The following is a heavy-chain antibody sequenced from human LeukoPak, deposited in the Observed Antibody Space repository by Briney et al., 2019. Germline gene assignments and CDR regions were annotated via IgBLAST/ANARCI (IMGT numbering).Heavy chain of an antibody. D-gene: IGHD6-19*01. CDR3: ARDWAVAGTGTFDY. J-gene: IGHJ4*02. CDR1: GFTFSSYA. V-gene: IGHV3-74*01. CDR2: INSDGGST. Sequence: GGSLRLSCAASGFTFSSYAMSWVRQAPGKGLEWVSRINSDGGSTSYADSVKGRFTISGDNAKNTLYLQMNSLRAEDTAVYYCARDWAVAGTGTFDYWGQGTLVTVSS.